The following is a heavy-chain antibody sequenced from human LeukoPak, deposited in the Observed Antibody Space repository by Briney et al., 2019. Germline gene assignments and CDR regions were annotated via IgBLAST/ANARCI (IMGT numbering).Heavy chain of an antibody. J-gene: IGHJ4*02. V-gene: IGHV4-39*01. D-gene: IGHD2-2*01. CDR1: GGSISSSSYY. CDR2: LYYSGST. CDR3: ARQQYCSSTSCRYFDY. Sequence: SETLSLTCTVSGGSISSSSYYWGWIREPPGKGPEWVGRLYYSGSTYYNPSLKSRVTISVDTSKNQFCLTPRSLTAADTAVYYCARQQYCSSTSCRYFDYCGQGTLLTVSS.